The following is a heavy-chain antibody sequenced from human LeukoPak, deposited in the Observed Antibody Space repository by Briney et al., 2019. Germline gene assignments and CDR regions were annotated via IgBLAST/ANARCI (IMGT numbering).Heavy chain of an antibody. J-gene: IGHJ4*02. D-gene: IGHD5-18*01. Sequence: SETLSLTCTVSGGSISSFYWSWIRQPLGKGLEWIGYIHYSGSTNYNPSLKSRVTISVDTSKNQFSLKLSSVTAADTAVYYCARDEYTYGHDYWGQGTLVTVSS. CDR2: IHYSGST. CDR1: GGSISSFY. V-gene: IGHV4-59*01. CDR3: ARDEYTYGHDY.